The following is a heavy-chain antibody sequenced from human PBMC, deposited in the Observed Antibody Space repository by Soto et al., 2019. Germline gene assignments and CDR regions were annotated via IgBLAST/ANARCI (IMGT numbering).Heavy chain of an antibody. D-gene: IGHD6-13*01. J-gene: IGHJ4*02. V-gene: IGHV3-48*03. CDR2: ISSSGSTI. CDR1: GFTFMSYE. Sequence: EVQLVESGGGLAQPGGSLRLSCAASGFTFMSYEMNWVRQAPGKGLEWVSYISSSGSTIYYADSVKGRFTISRDNAKNSLYLQMNSLSDEDTAVYYCARTIAAAAQGFGSWGQGTLVTVSS. CDR3: ARTIAAAAQGFGS.